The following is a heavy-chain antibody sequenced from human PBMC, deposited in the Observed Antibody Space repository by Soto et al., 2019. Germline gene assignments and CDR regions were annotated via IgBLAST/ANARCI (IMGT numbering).Heavy chain of an antibody. J-gene: IGHJ6*02. D-gene: IGHD6-13*01. CDR1: GGSISSGDYY. CDR2: IYYSGST. V-gene: IGHV4-30-4*01. CDR3: ARDSFSTAGEYYYYYGMDV. Sequence: SETLSLTCTVSGGSISSGDYYWSWIRQPPGKGLEWIGYIYYSGSTYYNPSLKSRVTISVDTSKNQFSLKLSSVTAADTAVYYCARDSFSTAGEYYYYYGMDVWGQGTTV.